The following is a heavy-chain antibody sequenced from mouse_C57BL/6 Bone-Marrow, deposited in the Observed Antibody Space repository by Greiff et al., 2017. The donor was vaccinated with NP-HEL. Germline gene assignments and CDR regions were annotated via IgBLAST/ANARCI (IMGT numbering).Heavy chain of an antibody. Sequence: EVKLTESGPSLVRPSQTLSLTCTVTGFSINSDCYWIWIRQFPGNKLEYIGYTFYSGITYYNPSLESRTYITRDTSKNQFSLKLSSVTTEDTATYYCARTGATTVVAKRYFDVWGTGTTVTVSS. D-gene: IGHD1-1*01. V-gene: IGHV3-3*01. CDR3: ARTGATTVVAKRYFDV. CDR1: GFSINSDCY. J-gene: IGHJ1*03. CDR2: TFYSGIT.